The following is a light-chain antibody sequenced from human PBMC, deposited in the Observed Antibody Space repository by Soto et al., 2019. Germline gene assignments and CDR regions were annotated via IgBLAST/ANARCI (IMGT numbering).Light chain of an antibody. CDR1: QSVSSGY. CDR2: GTS. V-gene: IGKV3-20*01. CDR3: QDSSTSPWP. J-gene: IGKJ1*01. Sequence: EIVLTQSPGTLSFALGERATLSCRASQSVSSGYLAWYQQKSGQAPRLLIYGTSFRASGIPDRFRGSGSGTDFTLTISSLEPEDSAVYYCQDSSTSPWPFGQGTKVDIK.